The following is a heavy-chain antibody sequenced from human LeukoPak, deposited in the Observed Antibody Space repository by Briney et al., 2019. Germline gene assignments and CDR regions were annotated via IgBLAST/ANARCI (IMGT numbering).Heavy chain of an antibody. CDR3: ARDPRYSDFHLGSGAFDL. Sequence: SVKVSCKASGGTFSSYAISWVRQAPGQGLEWMGGIIPIFGTANYAQKFQGRVTITADESTSTAYMELSSLRSEDTAVYYCARDPRYSDFHLGSGAFDLWGQGTMVTVSS. J-gene: IGHJ3*01. CDR2: IIPIFGTA. CDR1: GGTFSSYA. V-gene: IGHV1-69*13. D-gene: IGHD5-12*01.